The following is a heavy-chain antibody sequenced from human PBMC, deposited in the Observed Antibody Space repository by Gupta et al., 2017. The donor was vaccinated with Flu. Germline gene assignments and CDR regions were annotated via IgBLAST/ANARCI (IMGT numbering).Heavy chain of an antibody. CDR1: GCTFRSYW. Sequence: HLVESGGGLVQPGGSLRLSCVVSGCTFRSYWMDWVRQAPGKGLEWVANIAADDSVKNYADSVKGRFTISRDDAKNSLYLQMNSLRAEDTAVYYCVRNRGWQQFDYWGQGALVTVSS. V-gene: IGHV3-7*01. J-gene: IGHJ4*02. D-gene: IGHD3-10*01. CDR3: VRNRGWQQFDY. CDR2: IAADDSVK.